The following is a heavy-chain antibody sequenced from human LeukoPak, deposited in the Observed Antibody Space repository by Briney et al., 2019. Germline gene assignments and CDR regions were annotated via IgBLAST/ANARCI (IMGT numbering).Heavy chain of an antibody. CDR1: GYTFTSYG. CDR3: ARSEYDYVWGSYRYTHFDY. Sequence: ASVKVSCKASGYTFTSYGISWVRQAPGQGLEWMGWISAYNCNTNYAQKLQGRVTMTTDTSTSTAYMELRSLRSDDTAVYYCARSEYDYVWGSYRYTHFDYWGQGTLVTVSS. D-gene: IGHD3-16*02. V-gene: IGHV1-18*01. CDR2: ISAYNCNT. J-gene: IGHJ4*02.